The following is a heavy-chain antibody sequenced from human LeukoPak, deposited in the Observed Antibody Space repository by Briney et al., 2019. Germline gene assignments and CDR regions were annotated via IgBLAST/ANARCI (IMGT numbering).Heavy chain of an antibody. CDR2: IYSGGRK. Sequence: PGGSLRLSCAASGFTVSSNYRRWVRQAPGKGVEWVSVIYSGGRKYYADSVTSPFTISTDNSKNTLYLQMNSLRAEDTAVYYCARGSDNVLMVYAPPYVMAVWGQATTVTVSS. V-gene: IGHV3-53*01. CDR3: ARGSDNVLMVYAPPYVMAV. J-gene: IGHJ6*02. D-gene: IGHD2-8*01. CDR1: GFTVSSNY.